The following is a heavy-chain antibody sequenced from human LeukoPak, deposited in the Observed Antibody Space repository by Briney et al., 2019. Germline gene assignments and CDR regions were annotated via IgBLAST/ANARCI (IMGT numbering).Heavy chain of an antibody. CDR2: INHSGST. CDR1: GGSFSGYY. J-gene: IGHJ4*02. V-gene: IGHV4-34*01. Sequence: PSETLSLTCAVYGGSFSGYYWSWIRQPPGKGLEWIGEINHSGSTNYNPSLKSRVTISVDTSKNQFSLKLSSVTAADTAVYYCARGLITGTFGYWGQGTLVTVSS. D-gene: IGHD1-20*01. CDR3: ARGLITGTFGY.